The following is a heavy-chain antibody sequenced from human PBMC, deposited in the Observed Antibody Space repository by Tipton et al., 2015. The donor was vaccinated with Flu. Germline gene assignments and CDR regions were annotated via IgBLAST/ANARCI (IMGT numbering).Heavy chain of an antibody. V-gene: IGHV4-4*07. CDR2: IYSGGST. CDR1: VGSISSYN. D-gene: IGHD4-17*01. J-gene: IGHJ3*01. CDR3: ARVTMTTWDAFDV. Sequence: TLSLTCTVSVGSISSYNWNWIRQPAGKGLEWIGRIYSGGSTNYNPSLKRRVTMSIDSSKNQLSLKMTSVTAADTAVYYCARVTMTTWDAFDVWGQGTMVTVSS.